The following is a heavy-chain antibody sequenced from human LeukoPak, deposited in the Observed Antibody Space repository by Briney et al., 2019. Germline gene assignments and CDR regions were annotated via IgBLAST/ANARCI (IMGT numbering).Heavy chain of an antibody. CDR3: ARDGYCTGGSCYADY. CDR2: IKQDGYEK. J-gene: IGHJ4*02. D-gene: IGHD2-15*01. V-gene: IGHV3-7*01. Sequence: GGSLRLSCGASGFTFGSYWMSWVRQAPGKGLEWVASIKQDGYEKYYVDSVKGRFIISRDHAKNSLYVRMNSLRAEDTAVYYCARDGYCTGGSCYADYWGPGTLVTVSS. CDR1: GFTFGSYW.